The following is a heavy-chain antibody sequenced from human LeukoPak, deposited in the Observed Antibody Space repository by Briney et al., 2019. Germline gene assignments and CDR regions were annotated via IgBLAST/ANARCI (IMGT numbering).Heavy chain of an antibody. CDR2: ISGSGGST. V-gene: IGHV3-23*01. Sequence: GGSLRLSCAASGFTFNNYAMNWVRQAPGKGLEWVSGISGSGGSTYYADSVKGRFTISRDNSKNTLYLQMNSLRAEDTAVYYCAKYGLYSNYVFDYWGQGTLVTVSS. CDR3: AKYGLYSNYVFDY. CDR1: GFTFNNYA. D-gene: IGHD4-11*01. J-gene: IGHJ4*02.